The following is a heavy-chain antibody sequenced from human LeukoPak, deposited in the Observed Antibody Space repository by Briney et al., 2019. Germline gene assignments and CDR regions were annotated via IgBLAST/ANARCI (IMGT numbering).Heavy chain of an antibody. Sequence: GGSLRLSCAASGFTFSSYWMHWVRQAPGKGLVWVSRINSDGSRTSYADSVKGRFTISRDNAKNTLYLQMNSLRAEDTAVYYCAKVLTPFSSIPVASTLDYWGQGTLVTVSS. CDR1: GFTFSSYW. CDR3: AKVLTPFSSIPVASTLDY. D-gene: IGHD6-19*01. V-gene: IGHV3-74*01. J-gene: IGHJ4*02. CDR2: INSDGSRT.